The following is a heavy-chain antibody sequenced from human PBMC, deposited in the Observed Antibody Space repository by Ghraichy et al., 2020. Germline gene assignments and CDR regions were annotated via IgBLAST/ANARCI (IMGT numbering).Heavy chain of an antibody. D-gene: IGHD3-3*01. CDR1: GGSVTSDPYS. CDR2: IYHSGSA. J-gene: IGHJ6*02. Sequence: SETLSLTCIVSGGSVTSDPYSWTWVRQPSGKGLEWIGYIYHSGSAFSNPSLKSRVAISVDRSENQFSLKLSSVSAADTCVYYCAVLASNGVDVWGQGTKVSGS. V-gene: IGHV4-30-2*01. CDR3: AVLASNGVDV.